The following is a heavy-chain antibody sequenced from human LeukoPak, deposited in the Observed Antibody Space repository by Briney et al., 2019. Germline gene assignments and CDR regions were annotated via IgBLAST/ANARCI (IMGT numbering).Heavy chain of an antibody. CDR3: ASWWAPGVARTLLDFDY. J-gene: IGHJ4*02. D-gene: IGHD3-3*01. CDR1: GFTFSSYW. V-gene: IGHV3-74*01. CDR2: INSDGSST. Sequence: QPGGSLRLSCAASGFTFSSYWMHWVRQAPGKGLVWVSRINSDGSSTSYADSVKGRFTISRDNAKNTLYLQMNSLRAEDTAVYYSASWWAPGVARTLLDFDYWGQVTLVTVSS.